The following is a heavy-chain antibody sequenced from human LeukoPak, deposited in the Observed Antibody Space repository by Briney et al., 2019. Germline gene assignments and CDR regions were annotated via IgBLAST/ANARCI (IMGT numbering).Heavy chain of an antibody. CDR3: ARGRVVPAARGPFDY. CDR1: GGSISSGGYY. Sequence: SETLSLTCTVSGGSISSGGYYWSWIRQHPGKGLEWIGYIYYSGSTYYNPSLKSRVTISVDTSKNQFSLKLSSVTAADTAVYYCARGRVVPAARGPFDYWGQGTLVTVSS. V-gene: IGHV4-31*03. CDR2: IYYSGST. J-gene: IGHJ4*02. D-gene: IGHD2-2*01.